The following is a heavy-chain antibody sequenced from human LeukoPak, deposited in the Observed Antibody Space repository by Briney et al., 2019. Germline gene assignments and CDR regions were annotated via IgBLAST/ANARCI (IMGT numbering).Heavy chain of an antibody. CDR1: GFTFSSYA. J-gene: IGHJ4*02. D-gene: IGHD2-21*02. CDR2: ISGSGGDT. CDR3: ARGTVTAPDY. Sequence: GGSLRLSCAASGFTFSSYAMRWVRQAPGKGLEWVSSISGSGGDTYYADSVKGRFTSSRDNSKNTLYLQMNRLRPEDTAVYYCARGTVTAPDYWGQGTLVTVSS. V-gene: IGHV3-23*01.